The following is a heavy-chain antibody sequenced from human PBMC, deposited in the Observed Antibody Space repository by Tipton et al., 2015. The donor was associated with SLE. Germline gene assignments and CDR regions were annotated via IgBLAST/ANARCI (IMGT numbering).Heavy chain of an antibody. J-gene: IGHJ4*02. V-gene: IGHV4-39*07. D-gene: IGHD6-19*01. CDR3: ARGEAGDY. CDR1: GGSINTGSYY. CDR2: VYYSGSI. Sequence: TLSLTCTVSGGSINTGSYYWGWIRQPPGRGLEWIGSVYYSGSIYSTPSLRSRVSISVDTSKNQFSLKLSSVTAADTAVYYCARGEAGDYWGQGTLVTVSS.